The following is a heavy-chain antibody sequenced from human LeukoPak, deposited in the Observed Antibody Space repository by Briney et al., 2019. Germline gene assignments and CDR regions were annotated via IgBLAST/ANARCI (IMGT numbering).Heavy chain of an antibody. J-gene: IGHJ4*02. CDR2: INGDGSST. CDR1: GFTFSSYW. CDR3: ARGNIAAAGIHY. Sequence: GGSLTLSCAVSGFTFSSYWMHWVRHAPGEGLVWVSRINGDGSSTTYVDSVMGRFTISRNNAKNTLYLQMNSVRAEDTAVYYCARGNIAAAGIHYWGQGTLVIVSS. V-gene: IGHV3-74*01. D-gene: IGHD6-13*01.